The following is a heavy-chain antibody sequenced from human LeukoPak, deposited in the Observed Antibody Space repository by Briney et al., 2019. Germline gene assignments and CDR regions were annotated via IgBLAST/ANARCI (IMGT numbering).Heavy chain of an antibody. CDR3: AKDQSMGIPVAGGYFFDS. J-gene: IGHJ4*02. CDR1: GFTFSIYA. CDR2: ISGNGGST. V-gene: IGHV3-23*01. D-gene: IGHD6-19*01. Sequence: GGSLRLSCAASGFTFSIYAMTWVRQAPGKGLERVSGISGNGGSTYYADSVKGRFTISRDNSKNTLYLQMNSLRAEDTAVYYCAKDQSMGIPVAGGYFFDSWGQGTLVTVSS.